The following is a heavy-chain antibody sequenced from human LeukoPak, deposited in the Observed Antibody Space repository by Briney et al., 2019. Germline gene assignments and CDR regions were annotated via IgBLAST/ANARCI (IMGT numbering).Heavy chain of an antibody. CDR2: IYPGDSDT. V-gene: IGHV5-51*01. J-gene: IGHJ4*02. Sequence: GESLKISCQASGYIFSIYWIAWVRRMPGRGLEWMRIIYPGDSDTRYSPSFQGQVTISADKSISTAYLQWSSLKASDTAMYYCARHYSSTWSHDLRDSAGLDSWGQGTLVTVSS. CDR3: ARHYSSTWSHDLRDSAGLDS. CDR1: GYIFSIYW. D-gene: IGHD6-13*01.